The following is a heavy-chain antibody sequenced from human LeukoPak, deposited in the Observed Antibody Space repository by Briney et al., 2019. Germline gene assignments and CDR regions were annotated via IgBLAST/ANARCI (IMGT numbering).Heavy chain of an antibody. Sequence: GGSLRLSCAASGFTFDDYGMSWVRQAPGKGLEWVSGINWNGGSTGYADSVKGRFTISRDNAKNSLYLQMNSLRAEDTALYYCARGVHHIAGAPLYYYYYYMDVWGKGTTVTVSS. CDR2: INWNGGST. CDR1: GFTFDDYG. J-gene: IGHJ6*03. CDR3: ARGVHHIAGAPLYYYYYYMDV. D-gene: IGHD1-26*01. V-gene: IGHV3-20*04.